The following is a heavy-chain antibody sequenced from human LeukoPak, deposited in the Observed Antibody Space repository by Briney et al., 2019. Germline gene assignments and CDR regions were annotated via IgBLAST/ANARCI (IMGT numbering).Heavy chain of an antibody. V-gene: IGHV3-21*01. D-gene: IGHD5-24*01. CDR3: ARVERWLQFDY. CDR2: ITSTATHT. J-gene: IGHJ4*02. CDR1: GFTFSSYS. Sequence: GGSLRLSCAASGFTFSSYSMNWVRQAPGKGLEWVSSITSTATHTYYADSVKGRFTISRDNSKNTLYLQMNSLRAEDTAVYYCARVERWLQFDYWGQGTLVTVSS.